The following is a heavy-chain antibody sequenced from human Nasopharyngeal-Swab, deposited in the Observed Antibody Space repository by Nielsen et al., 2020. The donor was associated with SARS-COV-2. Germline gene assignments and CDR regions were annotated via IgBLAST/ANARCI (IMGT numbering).Heavy chain of an antibody. Sequence: GESLKISCAASGFTFSSYSMSWLRQAPGKGLEWVSTITGNGDTTYYADSVKGRFTISRDNSENTVYLQMNSLRAEDTALYHCARPLSRDSTWTTEANWFDPWSQGTLVTVSS. J-gene: IGHJ5*02. D-gene: IGHD6-13*01. CDR1: GFTFSSYS. CDR3: ARPLSRDSTWTTEANWFDP. V-gene: IGHV3-23*01. CDR2: ITGNGDTT.